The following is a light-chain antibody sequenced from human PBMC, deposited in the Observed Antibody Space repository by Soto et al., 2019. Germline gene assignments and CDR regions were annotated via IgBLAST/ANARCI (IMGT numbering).Light chain of an antibody. CDR2: DVS. V-gene: IGLV2-14*01. Sequence: QSVLTQPASVSGSPGQSITISCTGTSSDVGGYNYVSWYQQHPGKAHKLMIYDVSNRPSGVSNRFSGSKSGNTASLTISGLQFEDEADYYCSSYTSSSTLPYVFGTGTKVTGL. J-gene: IGLJ1*01. CDR1: SSDVGGYNY. CDR3: SSYTSSSTLPYV.